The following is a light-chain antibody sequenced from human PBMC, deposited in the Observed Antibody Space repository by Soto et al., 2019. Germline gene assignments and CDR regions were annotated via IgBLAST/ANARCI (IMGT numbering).Light chain of an antibody. Sequence: QSVLTQPRSVSGSPGQSLTISCTGTSSDVGGYNYVSWYQQHPGKAPKLMIDEVSNRPSGVSNRFSGSKSGNTASLTISGLQAGDEADYYCSSYRSSGTLLVFGTGTKVTVL. V-gene: IGLV2-14*01. CDR2: EVS. J-gene: IGLJ1*01. CDR1: SSDVGGYNY. CDR3: SSYRSSGTLLV.